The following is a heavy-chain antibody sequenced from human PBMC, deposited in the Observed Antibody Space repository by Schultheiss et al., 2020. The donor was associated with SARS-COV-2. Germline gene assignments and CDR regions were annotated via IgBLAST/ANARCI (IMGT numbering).Heavy chain of an antibody. J-gene: IGHJ6*03. D-gene: IGHD1-1*01. CDR2: INSDGSST. V-gene: IGHV3-74*01. CDR3: ATTWYYYYMDV. Sequence: GGSLRLSCAASGFTFSSYWMHWVRQAPGKGLVWVSRINSDGSSTSYADSVKGRFTISRDNSKNTLYLQMNSLRAEDTAVYYCATTWYYYYMDVWGKGTTVTVSS. CDR1: GFTFSSYW.